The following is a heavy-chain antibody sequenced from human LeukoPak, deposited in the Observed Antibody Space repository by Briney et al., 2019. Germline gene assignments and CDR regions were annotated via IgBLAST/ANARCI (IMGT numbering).Heavy chain of an antibody. CDR2: IYHSGST. V-gene: IGHV4-30-2*01. CDR3: ARGRRFLDY. Sequence: SQTLSLTCAVFGVSISSGGYSWSWIRQPPGKGLEWIGYIYHSGSTYYNPSLKSRVTISVDRSKNQFSLKLSSVTAADTAVYYCARGRRFLDYWGQGTLVTVSS. CDR1: GVSISSGGYS. D-gene: IGHD3-10*01. J-gene: IGHJ4*02.